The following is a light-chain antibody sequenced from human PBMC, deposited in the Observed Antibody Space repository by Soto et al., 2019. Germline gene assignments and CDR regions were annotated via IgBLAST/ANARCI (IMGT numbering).Light chain of an antibody. CDR1: QDISNY. Sequence: DIQMTQSPSSLSASVGDRVTITCQASQDISNYLNWYQQEPGKAPKLLIYDASNLETGVSSRFIGSGSGTDFTFTISSLQPEDIATYYCQEYDNLPLTFGGWTTVEIK. CDR2: DAS. CDR3: QEYDNLPLT. J-gene: IGKJ4*01. V-gene: IGKV1-33*01.